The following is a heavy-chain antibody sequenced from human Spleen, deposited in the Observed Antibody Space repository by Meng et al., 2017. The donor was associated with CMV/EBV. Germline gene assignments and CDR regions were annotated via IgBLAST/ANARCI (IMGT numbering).Heavy chain of an antibody. V-gene: IGHV3-48*03. CDR1: GFTFSSYE. CDR2: ISSSGSTI. CDR3: ARGRKARDHDFWNGYDRYYYGLDV. D-gene: IGHD3/OR15-3a*01. Sequence: GGSLRLSCAASGFTFSSYEMNWVRQAPGKGLEWVSYISSSGSTIYYADSVKGRFTISRDNAKNSLYLQMNSLTAGDTAVYYCARGRKARDHDFWNGYDRYYYGLDVWGQGTTVTVSS. J-gene: IGHJ6*02.